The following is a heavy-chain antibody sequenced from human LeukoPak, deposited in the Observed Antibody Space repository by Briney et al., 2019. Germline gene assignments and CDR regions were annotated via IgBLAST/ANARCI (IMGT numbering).Heavy chain of an antibody. CDR1: GFTFSSYW. CDR3: ARDRARYFDWLPYYYYGMDV. CDR2: INSDGSST. Sequence: GGSLRLSCAASGFTFSSYWMHWVRQAPGKGLVWVSRINSDGSSTSYADSVKGRFTISRDNAKNTLYQQMNSLRAEDTAVYYCARDRARYFDWLPYYYYGMDVWGQGTTVTVSS. D-gene: IGHD3-9*01. J-gene: IGHJ6*02. V-gene: IGHV3-74*01.